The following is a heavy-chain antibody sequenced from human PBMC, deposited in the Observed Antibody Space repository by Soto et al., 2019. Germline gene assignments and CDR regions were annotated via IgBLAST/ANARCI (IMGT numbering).Heavy chain of an antibody. J-gene: IGHJ6*02. Sequence: GASEKVSCRACRGPFSSYAIRWVRQASGQGLEWMGGIIPIFGTANYAQKFQGRVTITADESTSTAYMELSSLRAEDTSVYYCARRDRALLWFGEPSSRYYYGMDVWGQGTTVTVSS. CDR3: ARRDRALLWFGEPSSRYYYGMDV. D-gene: IGHD3-10*01. CDR1: RGPFSSYA. V-gene: IGHV1-69*13. CDR2: IIPIFGTA.